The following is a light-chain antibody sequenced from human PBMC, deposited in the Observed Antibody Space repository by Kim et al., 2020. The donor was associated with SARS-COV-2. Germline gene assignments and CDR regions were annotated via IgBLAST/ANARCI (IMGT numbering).Light chain of an antibody. CDR2: DVS. CDR1: RDSNIC. J-gene: IGKJ3*01. Sequence: DRGTIHSRVNRDSNICLDWYQQKPGKAPKRLIYDVSYLRCGVPARFSGSGSGTDFTLTISSVQPEDVGTYYCKQDTPWPFTFGAGTKVDIK. CDR3: KQDTPWPFT. V-gene: IGKV1-13*02.